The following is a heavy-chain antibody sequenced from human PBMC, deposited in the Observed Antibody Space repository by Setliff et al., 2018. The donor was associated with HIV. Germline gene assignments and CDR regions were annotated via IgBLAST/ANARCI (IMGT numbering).Heavy chain of an antibody. V-gene: IGHV1-18*01. CDR3: VRGGDSSSWYWGRWFDP. D-gene: IGHD6-13*01. J-gene: IGHJ5*02. Sequence: ASVKVSCKASGYTFTSYGISWVRQAPGQGLEWMGWISTYNGNTNYAQKFQGRVTISADRSTSTAYMELSSLRSEDTAVYYCVRGGDSSSWYWGRWFDPWGQGTLVTVSS. CDR1: GYTFTSYG. CDR2: ISTYNGNT.